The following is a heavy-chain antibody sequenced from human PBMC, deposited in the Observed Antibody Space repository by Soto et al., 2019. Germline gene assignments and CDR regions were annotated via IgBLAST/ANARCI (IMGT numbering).Heavy chain of an antibody. Sequence: LPYTVFWGYSVNRGCHRSLNHHHPGKGLEWIGYIYYSGRTYYNPSLKSRVTISVDTSKNQFSLKLSSVTAADTAVYYCARVFSDSSSFFDPWGQGTLVTVSS. D-gene: IGHD6-13*01. CDR3: ARVFSDSSSFFDP. J-gene: IGHJ5*02. CDR1: WGYSVNRGCH. CDR2: IYYSGRT. V-gene: IGHV4-31*03.